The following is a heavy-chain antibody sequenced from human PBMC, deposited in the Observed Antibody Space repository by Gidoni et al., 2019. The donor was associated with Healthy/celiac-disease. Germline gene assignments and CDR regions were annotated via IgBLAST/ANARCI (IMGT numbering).Heavy chain of an antibody. D-gene: IGHD2-15*01. CDR2: IYYSGST. CDR1: GGSISSSSYY. CDR3: ARLVSCSGGSCYFGGTKNDAFDI. V-gene: IGHV4-39*01. J-gene: IGHJ3*02. Sequence: QLQLQESGPGLVKPSETLYPTCTVSGGSISSSSYYWGWIRQPPGKGLEWIGRIYYSGSTSYNPSLKSRVTISVDTSKNQFSLKLSSVTAADTAVYYCARLVSCSGGSCYFGGTKNDAFDIWGQGTMVTVSS.